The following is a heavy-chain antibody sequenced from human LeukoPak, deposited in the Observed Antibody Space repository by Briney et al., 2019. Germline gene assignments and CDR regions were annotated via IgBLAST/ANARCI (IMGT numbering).Heavy chain of an antibody. J-gene: IGHJ4*02. D-gene: IGHD1-26*01. CDR1: GFTFSSYA. CDR2: ISGSGGST. CDR3: AKPVVGATTGYYFDY. Sequence: PGGSLRLSCAASGFTFSSYAMSWVRQAPGKGLEWVSAISGSGGSTYYADSVKGRFTISRDNSKNTLYLQMNSLRAEDTAVYYCAKPVVGATTGYYFDYWGQGTLVTVSS. V-gene: IGHV3-23*01.